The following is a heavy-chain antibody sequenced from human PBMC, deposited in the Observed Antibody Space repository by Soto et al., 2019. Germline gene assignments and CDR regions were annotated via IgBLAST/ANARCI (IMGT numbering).Heavy chain of an antibody. J-gene: IGHJ4*02. CDR3: ARDRGIAAAP. CDR2: IYYSGST. CDR1: GASISSYY. V-gene: IGHV4-59*12. Sequence: SDTLSLTCTVSGASISSYYWSWIRQPPGKGLEWIGYIYYSGSTNYNPSLKSRVTMSVDTSKNQFSLRLSSVTTADTAVYYCARDRGIAAAPWGQGTLVTVS. D-gene: IGHD6-13*01.